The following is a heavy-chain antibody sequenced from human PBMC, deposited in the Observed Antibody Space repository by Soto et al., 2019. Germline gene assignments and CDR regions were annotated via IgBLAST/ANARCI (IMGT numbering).Heavy chain of an antibody. V-gene: IGHV4-39*01. CDR2: IYYSGST. CDR1: GGSISSSSYF. CDR3: ARLGDYRVY. Sequence: SETLSLTCTVSGGSISSSSYFWGWIRQPPGKGLEWIGSIYYSGSTYYNPSLKSRVTISVDTSKNQFSLKLSSVTAADTAVYYCARLGDYRVYWGQGTLVTVSS. J-gene: IGHJ4*02. D-gene: IGHD3-10*01.